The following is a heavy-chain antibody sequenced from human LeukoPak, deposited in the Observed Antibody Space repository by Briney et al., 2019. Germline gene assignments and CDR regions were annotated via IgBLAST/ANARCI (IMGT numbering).Heavy chain of an antibody. CDR1: GFTFSSYA. Sequence: SGGSLRLSCAASGFTFSSYAMSWVRQAPGKGLEWVSAISGSGGSTYYADSVKGRFTNSRDNSKNTLYPQMNSLRAEDTAVYYCAKPVYNSFDFDYWGQGTLVTVSS. CDR2: ISGSGGST. V-gene: IGHV3-23*01. CDR3: AKPVYNSFDFDY. D-gene: IGHD6-6*01. J-gene: IGHJ4*02.